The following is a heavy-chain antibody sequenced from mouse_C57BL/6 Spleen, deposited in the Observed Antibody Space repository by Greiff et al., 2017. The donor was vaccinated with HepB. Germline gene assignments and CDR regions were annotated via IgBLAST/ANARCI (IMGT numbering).Heavy chain of an antibody. J-gene: IGHJ4*01. Sequence: VQLQQSGAELVKPGASVKLSCKASGYTFTSYWMHWVKQRPGQGLEWIGMIHPNSGSTNYNEKFKSKATLTVDKSSSTAYMQLSSLTSEDSAVYYCARSYYYDYDDAMDYWGQGTSVTVSS. CDR3: ARSYYYDYDDAMDY. CDR2: IHPNSGST. V-gene: IGHV1-64*01. D-gene: IGHD2-4*01. CDR1: GYTFTSYW.